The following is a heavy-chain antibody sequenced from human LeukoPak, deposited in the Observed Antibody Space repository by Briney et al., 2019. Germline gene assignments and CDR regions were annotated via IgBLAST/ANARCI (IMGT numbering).Heavy chain of an antibody. Sequence: PGGSLRLSCAASGFTFSSYWMSWVRQAAGKGLGWGANIKQDGSEKYYVDSVRGGFTICRDNAENSLYLQMNSLRPEATAVYSCARAIAVPGSFFRARLGNYYMAVSGKRTTVTVSS. D-gene: IGHD6-19*01. J-gene: IGHJ6*03. V-gene: IGHV3-7*01. CDR1: GFTFSSYW. CDR2: IKQDGSEK. CDR3: ARAIAVPGSFFRARLGNYYMAV.